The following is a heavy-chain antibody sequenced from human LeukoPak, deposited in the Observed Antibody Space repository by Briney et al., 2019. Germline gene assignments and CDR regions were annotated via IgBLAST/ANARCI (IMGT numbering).Heavy chain of an antibody. V-gene: IGHV3-30-3*01. Sequence: GRSLRLSCAASGFTFNSYAIHWVRQAPGKGLKWVAFISYDGSVKYYAGSVKGRFTISRDNSKNTLDLQMNSLRAEDTAVYYCARDLSSYYCIDYWGQGTLVTVSS. D-gene: IGHD3-22*01. CDR2: ISYDGSVK. J-gene: IGHJ4*02. CDR1: GFTFNSYA. CDR3: ARDLSSYYCIDY.